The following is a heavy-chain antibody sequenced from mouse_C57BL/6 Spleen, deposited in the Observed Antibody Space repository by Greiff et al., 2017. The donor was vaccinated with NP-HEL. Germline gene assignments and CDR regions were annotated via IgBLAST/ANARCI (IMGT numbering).Heavy chain of an antibody. CDR1: GFTFSDYG. Sequence: EVKLVESGGGLVKPGGSLKLSCAASGFTFSDYGMHWVRQAPEKGLEWVAYISSGSSTIYYADTVKGRFTISRDNAKNTLFLQMTSLRSEDTAMYYCARERDYYGSSLWYFDVWGTGTTVTVSS. CDR3: ARERDYYGSSLWYFDV. V-gene: IGHV5-17*01. J-gene: IGHJ1*03. CDR2: ISSGSSTI. D-gene: IGHD1-1*01.